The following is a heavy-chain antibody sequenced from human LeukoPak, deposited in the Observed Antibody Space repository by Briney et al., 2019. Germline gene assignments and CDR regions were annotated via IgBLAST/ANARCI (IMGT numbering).Heavy chain of an antibody. CDR3: ATLPYDSSGYFAV. CDR2: ISSSSSYI. CDR1: GFTFSSYS. V-gene: IGHV3-21*01. J-gene: IGHJ6*02. D-gene: IGHD3-22*01. Sequence: GGSLRLSCAASGFTFSSYSMNWVRQAPGKGLEWVSSISSSSSYICYADSVKGRFTISRDNAKNSLYLQMNSLRAEDTAVYYCATLPYDSSGYFAVWGQGTTVTVSS.